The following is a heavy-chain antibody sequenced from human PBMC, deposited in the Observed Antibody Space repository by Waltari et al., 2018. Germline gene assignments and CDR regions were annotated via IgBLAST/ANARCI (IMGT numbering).Heavy chain of an antibody. CDR3: ARQSSRGYNYGPDY. V-gene: IGHV5-51*01. Sequence: EVQLVQSGAEVKKPGESLKISCKGSGYRFTSSWLGWVRQMPGKGLEWMGIIYPGDSDTRDSPSFRGQVTISADKSIDTAYLQWSSLKASDTAMYFCARQSSRGYNYGPDYWGQGTLVSVSS. J-gene: IGHJ4*02. CDR2: IYPGDSDT. CDR1: GYRFTSSW. D-gene: IGHD5-18*01.